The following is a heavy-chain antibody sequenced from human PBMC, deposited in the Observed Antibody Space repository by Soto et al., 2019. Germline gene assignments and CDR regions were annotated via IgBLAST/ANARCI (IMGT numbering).Heavy chain of an antibody. CDR1: GGSFSGHY. CDR3: ARGVPGYSSSWYAY. V-gene: IGHV4-34*01. Sequence: SETLSLTCAVYGGSFSGHYWSWVRQPPGKGLEWIGEINHGGTTNYNPSLKSRVIISVDTSKNQFSLKLSSVTAADTAVYYCARGVPGYSSSWYAYWGQGTLVTVSS. D-gene: IGHD6-13*01. J-gene: IGHJ4*02. CDR2: INHGGTT.